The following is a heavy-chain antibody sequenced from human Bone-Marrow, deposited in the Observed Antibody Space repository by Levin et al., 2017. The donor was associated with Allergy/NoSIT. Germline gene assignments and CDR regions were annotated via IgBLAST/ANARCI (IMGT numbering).Heavy chain of an antibody. D-gene: IGHD2-2*01. CDR3: ARQGGYCSSTSCYYYYGMDV. CDR1: GGSISSSSYY. V-gene: IGHV4-39*01. Sequence: SQTLSLTCTVSGGSISSSSYYWGWIRQPPGKGLEWIGSIYYSGSTYYNPSLKSRVTISVDTSKNQFSLKLSSVTAADTAVYYCARQGGYCSSTSCYYYYGMDVWGQGTTVTVSS. J-gene: IGHJ6*02. CDR2: IYYSGST.